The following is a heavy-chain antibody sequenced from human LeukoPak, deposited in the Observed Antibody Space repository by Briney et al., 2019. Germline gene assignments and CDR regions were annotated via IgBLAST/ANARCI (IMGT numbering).Heavy chain of an antibody. V-gene: IGHV3-11*04. Sequence: KPGGSLRLSCAASGFTFSSYWMSWIRQAPGKGLEWVSYISSSGSTIYYADSVKGRFTISRDNAKNSLYLQMNSLRAEDTAVYYCARYLLTKAYYYYYMDVWGKGTTVTVSS. CDR2: ISSSGSTI. CDR1: GFTFSSYW. D-gene: IGHD3-3*01. J-gene: IGHJ6*03. CDR3: ARYLLTKAYYYYYMDV.